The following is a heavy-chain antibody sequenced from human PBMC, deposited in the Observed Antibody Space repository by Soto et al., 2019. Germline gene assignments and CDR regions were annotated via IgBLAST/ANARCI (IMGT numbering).Heavy chain of an antibody. CDR3: ARGYSGYLAWSDP. D-gene: IGHD5-12*01. V-gene: IGHV1-3*01. CDR1: GYTFTSYA. Sequence: AAVKVSCKASGYTFTSYAMHWVRQAPGQRLEWMGWINAGNGNTKYSQKFQGRVTITRDTSASTAYMELSSLRSEDTAVYYCARGYSGYLAWSDPWGQGTLVSVSS. J-gene: IGHJ5*02. CDR2: INAGNGNT.